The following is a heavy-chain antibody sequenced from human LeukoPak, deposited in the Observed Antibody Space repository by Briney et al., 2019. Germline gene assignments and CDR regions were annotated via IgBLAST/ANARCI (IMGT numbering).Heavy chain of an antibody. CDR2: MNPNSGNT. CDR3: ARGLRQLVWFDP. J-gene: IGHJ5*02. V-gene: IGHV1-8*02. Sequence: ASVKVSCKASGYTFTSYDIKWVREATGQGLEWMEWMNPNSGNTGYAQKFQGRVTMTRNTSISTAYMELSSLRSEDTAVYYCARGLRQLVWFDPWGQGTLVTVSS. D-gene: IGHD6-6*01. CDR1: GYTFTSYD.